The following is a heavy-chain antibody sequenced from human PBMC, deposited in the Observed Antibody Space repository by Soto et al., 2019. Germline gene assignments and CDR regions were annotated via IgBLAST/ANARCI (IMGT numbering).Heavy chain of an antibody. CDR2: IYSGGST. CDR3: ARDLSGTRGVDY. D-gene: IGHD3-10*01. Sequence: GSLRLSCAASGFTVSSNYMSWVRQAPGKGLEWVSVIYSGGSTYYADSVKGRFTISRDNSKNTLYLQMNSLRAEDTAVYYCARDLSGTRGVDYWGQGTLVTVSS. J-gene: IGHJ4*02. V-gene: IGHV3-53*01. CDR1: GFTVSSNY.